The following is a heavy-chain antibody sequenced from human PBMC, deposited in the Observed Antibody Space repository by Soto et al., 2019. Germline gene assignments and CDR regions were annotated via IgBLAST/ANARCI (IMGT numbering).Heavy chain of an antibody. CDR1: GYTFTNYF. D-gene: IGHD3-22*01. CDR3: ARDSRYFDTSDYFDY. CDR2: INPHDGGT. V-gene: IGHV1-2*02. Sequence: ASVKVSCKPSGYTFTNYFIQWLRQAPGQGLEWMGWINPHDGGTNYAQKFQGRLAVTSDTSISTAYMELSSLRADDTAVYYCARDSRYFDTSDYFDYWGQGTLVTVSS. J-gene: IGHJ4*02.